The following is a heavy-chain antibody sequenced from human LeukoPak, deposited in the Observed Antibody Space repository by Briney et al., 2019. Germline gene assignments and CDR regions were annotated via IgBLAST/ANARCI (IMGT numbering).Heavy chain of an antibody. CDR2: IRYDGSNK. CDR1: GFTFSNHG. Sequence: GRSLRLSCAASGFTFSNHGMHWVRQTPGKGLEWVAFIRYDGSNKYYADSVKGRFTISRDNSKNTLYLQMNSLRAEDTAVYYCAKDLVGLLAGRRLTFDYWGQGTLVTVSS. V-gene: IGHV3-30*02. CDR3: AKDLVGLLAGRRLTFDY. J-gene: IGHJ4*02. D-gene: IGHD2-15*01.